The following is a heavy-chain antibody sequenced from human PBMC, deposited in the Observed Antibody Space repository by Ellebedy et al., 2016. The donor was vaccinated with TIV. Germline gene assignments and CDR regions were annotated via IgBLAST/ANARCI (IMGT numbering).Heavy chain of an antibody. J-gene: IGHJ4*02. CDR3: AKDRANYYGSGIYWDYFDY. D-gene: IGHD3-10*01. Sequence: DSVKGRFTISRDNSKNSLFLQMDSLTSEDTALYYCAKDRANYYGSGIYWDYFDYWGQGTLVTVSS. V-gene: IGHV3-43*01.